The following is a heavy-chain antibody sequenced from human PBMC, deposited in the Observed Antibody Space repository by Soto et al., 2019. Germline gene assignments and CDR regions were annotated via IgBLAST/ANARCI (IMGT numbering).Heavy chain of an antibody. CDR2: IYYSGST. J-gene: IGHJ6*02. CDR3: ARTDKGYYYGMDV. V-gene: IGHV4-59*01. CDR1: GGSISSYY. Sequence: SETLSLTCTVSGGSISSYYWSWIRQPPGEGLEWIGYIYYSGSTNYNPSLKSRVTISVDTSKNQFSLKLSSVTAADTAVYYCARTDKGYYYGMDVWGQGTTVTVSS.